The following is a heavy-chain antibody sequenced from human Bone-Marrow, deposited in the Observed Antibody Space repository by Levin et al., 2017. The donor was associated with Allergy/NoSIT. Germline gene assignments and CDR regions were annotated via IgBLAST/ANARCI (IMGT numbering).Heavy chain of an antibody. Sequence: ASVKVSCKASGYTFTSYGISWVRQAPGQGLEWMGWISAYNGNTNYAQKLQGRVTMTTDTSTSTAYMELRSLRSDDTAVYYCARTPDYYDSSGYLAPGQYYFDYWGQGTLVTVSS. CDR2: ISAYNGNT. CDR3: ARTPDYYDSSGYLAPGQYYFDY. CDR1: GYTFTSYG. V-gene: IGHV1-18*01. D-gene: IGHD3-22*01. J-gene: IGHJ4*02.